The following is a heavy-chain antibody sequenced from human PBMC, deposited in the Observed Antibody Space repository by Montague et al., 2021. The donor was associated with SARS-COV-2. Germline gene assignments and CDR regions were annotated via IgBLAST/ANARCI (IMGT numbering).Heavy chain of an antibody. CDR3: ARSTVDIAMAFDD. J-gene: IGHJ4*02. V-gene: IGHV4-59*08. CDR1: GGSISRYY. CDR2: IEYSGST. D-gene: IGHD5-18*01. Sequence: SETLSLTCTVSGGSISRYYWSWIRQSPGKGLEWIGYIEYSGSTNYSPSLKSRVSISVDTSQNQFSLRLTSVTAADTAVYFCARSTVDIAMAFDDWGQGTLVTVAP.